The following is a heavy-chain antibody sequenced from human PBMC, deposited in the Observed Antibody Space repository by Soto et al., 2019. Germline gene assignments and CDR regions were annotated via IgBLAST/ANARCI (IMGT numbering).Heavy chain of an antibody. CDR3: ARGLVRAFFDY. CDR2: IYSGGYT. Sequence: GGSLRLSCAASGFTVSSNYMSWVRQAPGKGLEWVSVIYSGGYTYYADSGKGRFTISRDNSKNTVYLQMNSLRGEDTAVYYCARGLVRAFFDYWGQGTLVTVSS. D-gene: IGHD3-10*01. J-gene: IGHJ4*02. V-gene: IGHV3-66*01. CDR1: GFTVSSNY.